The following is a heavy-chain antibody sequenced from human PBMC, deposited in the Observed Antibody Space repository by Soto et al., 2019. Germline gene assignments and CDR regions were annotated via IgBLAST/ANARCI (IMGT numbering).Heavy chain of an antibody. Sequence: GGSLRLSCAASGFTFSSYAMHWVRQAPGKGLEWVAVISYDGSNKYYADSVKGRFTISRDNSKNTLYLQMNSLRAEDTAVYYCARDRELPVYYFDYWGQGTLVTVSS. D-gene: IGHD1-26*01. CDR1: GFTFSSYA. CDR3: ARDRELPVYYFDY. J-gene: IGHJ4*02. V-gene: IGHV3-30-3*01. CDR2: ISYDGSNK.